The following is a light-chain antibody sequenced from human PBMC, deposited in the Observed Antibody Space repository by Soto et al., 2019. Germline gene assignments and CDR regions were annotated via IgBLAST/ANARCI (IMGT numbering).Light chain of an antibody. CDR2: DAA. CDR3: QQYKTYPIT. J-gene: IGKJ5*01. Sequence: DIQMTQSPSTLAVFVGERVAITCRASQSISGWLAWYQQKPGKAPKLLIFDAAILESGVPSRFSGSGSGTEFTLTIRSLQPDDFATYYCQQYKTYPITFGQGTRLEIK. V-gene: IGKV1-5*01. CDR1: QSISGW.